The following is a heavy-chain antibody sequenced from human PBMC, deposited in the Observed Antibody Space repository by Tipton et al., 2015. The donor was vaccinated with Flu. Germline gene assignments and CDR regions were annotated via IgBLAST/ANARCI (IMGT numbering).Heavy chain of an antibody. CDR3: ARPGAAGTYYYYYYGMDV. CDR1: GFTFSDYY. J-gene: IGHJ6*02. CDR2: ISSSGSTI. D-gene: IGHD6-13*01. V-gene: IGHV3-11*01. Sequence: CAASGFTFSDYYMSWIRQAPGKGLEWVSYISSSGSTIYYADSVKGRFTISRDNAKNSLYLQMNSLRAEDTAVYYCARPGAAGTYYYYYYGMDVWGQGTTVTVSS.